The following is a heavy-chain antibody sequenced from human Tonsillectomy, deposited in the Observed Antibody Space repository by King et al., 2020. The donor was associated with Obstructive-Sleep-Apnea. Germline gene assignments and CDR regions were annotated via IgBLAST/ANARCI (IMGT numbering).Heavy chain of an antibody. CDR2: IDTSGSS. CDR3: ARGKYDILTGYPENWFDP. D-gene: IGHD3-9*01. V-gene: IGHV4-4*07. CDR1: GVSISRYY. J-gene: IGHJ5*02. Sequence: LQLQESGPGLVKPSETLTLTCTVSGVSISRYYWIWIRQPAGKGLEWIGRIDTSGSSNYNPSLKSRVTMSGDTSKNQISLRLSSVTAADTAVYYCARGKYDILTGYPENWFDPWGQGSLVTVSS.